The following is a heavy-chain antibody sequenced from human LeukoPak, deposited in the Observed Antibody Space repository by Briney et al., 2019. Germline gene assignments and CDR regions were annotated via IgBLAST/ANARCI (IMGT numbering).Heavy chain of an antibody. CDR2: INSDGSNT. CDR3: ARVSGVVTPRLHYYYYMDV. V-gene: IGHV3-74*01. Sequence: GGSLRLSCAASGFTFSRYWMHWVRQAPGNGLVWVSHINSDGSNTSYADSVKGRFTISRDNAKNTLHLQMNSLRAEDTAVYYCARVSGVVTPRLHYYYYMDVWGKGTTVTISS. CDR1: GFTFSRYW. D-gene: IGHD4-23*01. J-gene: IGHJ6*03.